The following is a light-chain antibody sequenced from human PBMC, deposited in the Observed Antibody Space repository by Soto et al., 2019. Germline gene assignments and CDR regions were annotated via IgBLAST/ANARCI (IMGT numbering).Light chain of an antibody. Sequence: DIVLTQSPSTLSLSRGDRATLSCRASQSINWCVAWYQHKPGKAPRLLIYDASTRATGIPDSFSGSGSGTDFILSIRSLEPDDCAMYYCQQHSNWPPCTFGHGTKVDIK. J-gene: IGKJ3*01. V-gene: IGKV3-11*01. CDR1: QSINWC. CDR3: QQHSNWPPCT. CDR2: DAS.